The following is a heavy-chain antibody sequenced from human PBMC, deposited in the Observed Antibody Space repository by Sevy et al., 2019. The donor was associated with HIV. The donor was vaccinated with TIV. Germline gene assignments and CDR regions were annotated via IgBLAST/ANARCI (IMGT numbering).Heavy chain of an antibody. D-gene: IGHD2-15*01. Sequence: ASVKVSCKTSGYTFTSYRITWVRQAPGKGLEWLGWSSPHNGDTNYAQRVQGRVTMITDTSTTTAYLELRSLTSDDTAEYYGARSYCSGGRCYSLAYWGQGTLVTVSS. V-gene: IGHV1-18*01. CDR3: ARSYCSGGRCYSLAY. J-gene: IGHJ4*02. CDR2: SSPHNGDT. CDR1: GYTFTSYR.